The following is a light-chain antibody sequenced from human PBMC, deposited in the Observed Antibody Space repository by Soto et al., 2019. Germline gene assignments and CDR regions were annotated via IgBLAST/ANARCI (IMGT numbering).Light chain of an antibody. Sequence: QSALTQPASVSGSPGQSITISCTGTSSDVGGYNYVSWYQQHPGKAPQLMIYEVSNRPSGASNRFSGSKSGNTASLTISGLQAEDEADYYCSSYTSSSTPLYVFGTGTKLTVL. CDR2: EVS. J-gene: IGLJ1*01. V-gene: IGLV2-14*01. CDR3: SSYTSSSTPLYV. CDR1: SSDVGGYNY.